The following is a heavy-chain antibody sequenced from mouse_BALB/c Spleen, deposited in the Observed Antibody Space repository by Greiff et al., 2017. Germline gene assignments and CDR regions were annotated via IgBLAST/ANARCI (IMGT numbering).Heavy chain of an antibody. V-gene: IGHV1S81*02. CDR2: INPSNGGT. CDR1: GYTFTSYY. Sequence: QVQLQQPGAELVKPGASVKLSCKASGYTFTSYYMYWVKQRPGRGLEWIGGINPSNGGTNFNEKFKSKATLTVDKSSSTAYMQLSSLTSEDSAVYYCTRGWAMDYWGQGTSVTVSS. D-gene: IGHD1-1*02. CDR3: TRGWAMDY. J-gene: IGHJ4*01.